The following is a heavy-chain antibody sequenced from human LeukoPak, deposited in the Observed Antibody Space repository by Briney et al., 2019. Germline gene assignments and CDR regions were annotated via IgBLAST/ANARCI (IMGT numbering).Heavy chain of an antibody. CDR2: IQDSGYT. Sequence: SETLSLTCSVSGGSLSSYFWSWIRQSPGKGLEWIAYIQDSGYTEYKPSLRSRVTIPLDTSKNQLSLKLSSVTAADTAVYYCARGVYGAYFDYWGQGTLVTVSS. CDR1: GGSLSSYF. D-gene: IGHD4-17*01. J-gene: IGHJ4*02. V-gene: IGHV4-59*01. CDR3: ARGVYGAYFDY.